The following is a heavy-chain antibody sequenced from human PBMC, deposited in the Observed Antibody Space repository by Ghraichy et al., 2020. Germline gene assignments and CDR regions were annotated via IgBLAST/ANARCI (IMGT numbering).Heavy chain of an antibody. Sequence: GGSLRLSCAASGFTFSSYAMSWVRQAPGKGLEWVSAISGSGGSTYYADSVKGRFTISRDNSKNTLYLQMNSLRAEDTAVYYCAKVPYYYDSSGYSEIAVAYGMDVWGQGTTVTVSS. CDR3: AKVPYYYDSSGYSEIAVAYGMDV. J-gene: IGHJ6*02. CDR1: GFTFSSYA. D-gene: IGHD3-22*01. V-gene: IGHV3-23*01. CDR2: ISGSGGST.